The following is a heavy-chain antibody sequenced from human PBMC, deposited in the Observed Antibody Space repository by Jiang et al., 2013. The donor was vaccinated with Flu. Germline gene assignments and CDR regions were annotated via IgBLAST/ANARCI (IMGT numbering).Heavy chain of an antibody. J-gene: IGHJ3*02. Sequence: EWVAFIRYDGSNKYYADSVKGRFTISRDNSKNTLYLQMNSLRAEDTAVYYCAKDMEDIVVVPAAVGPPALAFDIWGQGTMVTVSS. CDR3: AKDMEDIVVVPAAVGPPALAFDI. V-gene: IGHV3-30*02. D-gene: IGHD2-2*01. CDR2: IRYDGSNK.